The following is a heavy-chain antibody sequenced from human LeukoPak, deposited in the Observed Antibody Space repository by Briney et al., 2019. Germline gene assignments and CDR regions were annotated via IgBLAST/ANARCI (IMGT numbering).Heavy chain of an antibody. CDR1: GFTFTSYS. CDR2: IRSRRSNI. J-gene: IGHJ4*02. D-gene: IGHD7-27*01. Sequence: GGSLRLSCAASGFTFTSYSMNWVRQAPGKGLEWVSYIRSRRSNIYYADSVKGRFTISRDDAKNSLYLQMNSLRAEDTAIYYCVRDHHWGFDSWGQGTQVTVSS. V-gene: IGHV3-48*01. CDR3: VRDHHWGFDS.